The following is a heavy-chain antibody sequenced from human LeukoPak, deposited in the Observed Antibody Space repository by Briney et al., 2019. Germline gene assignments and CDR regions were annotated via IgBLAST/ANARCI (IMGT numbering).Heavy chain of an antibody. V-gene: IGHV3-30*18. D-gene: IGHD1-14*01. CDR2: TSHDGNNK. CDR1: GFTFSSYG. J-gene: IGHJ5*02. CDR3: AKEYLSGFDP. Sequence: RSLRLSCAASGFTFSSYGMHWVRQAPGKGLEGVAITSHDGNNKYYADSVKGRFTTSRDNSKNTLYLQMNSLRAEDTAVYYCAKEYLSGFDPWGQGTLVTVSS.